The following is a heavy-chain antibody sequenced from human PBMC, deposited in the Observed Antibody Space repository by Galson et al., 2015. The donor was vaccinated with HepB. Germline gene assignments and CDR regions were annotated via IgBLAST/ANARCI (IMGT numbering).Heavy chain of an antibody. Sequence: SVKVSCKASGYTFTSYAMNWVRQAPGQGLEWMGWINTNTGNPTYAQGFTGRFVFSLDTSVSTAYLQISSLKAEDTAVYYCARVAQSGGSYHRYPDYWGQGTLVTVSS. V-gene: IGHV7-4-1*02. CDR2: INTNTGNP. CDR1: GYTFTSYA. CDR3: ARVAQSGGSYHRYPDY. D-gene: IGHD2-15*01. J-gene: IGHJ4*02.